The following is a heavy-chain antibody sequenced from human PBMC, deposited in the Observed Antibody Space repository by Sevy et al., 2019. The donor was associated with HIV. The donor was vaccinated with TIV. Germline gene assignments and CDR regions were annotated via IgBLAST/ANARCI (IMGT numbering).Heavy chain of an antibody. V-gene: IGHV3-33*06. J-gene: IGHJ5*02. CDR2: IWYDGSNK. CDR3: AKDRNRGVIINFWFDP. CDR1: GFTFSSYG. Sequence: GGSLRLSCAASGFTFSSYGMHWVRQAPGKGLEWVAVIWYDGSNKYYADSVKGRFTISRDNSKNTLYLQMNSLRAEDTAVYYCAKDRNRGVIINFWFDPWGQGTLVTVSS. D-gene: IGHD3-10*01.